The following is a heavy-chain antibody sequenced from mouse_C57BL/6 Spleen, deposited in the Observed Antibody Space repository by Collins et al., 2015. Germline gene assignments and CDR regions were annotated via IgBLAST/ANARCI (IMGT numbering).Heavy chain of an antibody. V-gene: IGHV14-3*02. CDR2: IDPANGNT. CDR1: GFNIKDTY. J-gene: IGHJ4*01. D-gene: IGHD2-3*01. CDR3: ARDGYYDYYAMDY. Sequence: EVQLQQSGAELVKPGASVKLSCTASGFNIKDTYMHWVKQRPEQGLEWIGRIDPANGNTKYDPKFQGKATITADTSSNTAYLQLSGLTSEDTAVYYCARDGYYDYYAMDYWGQGTSVTVSS.